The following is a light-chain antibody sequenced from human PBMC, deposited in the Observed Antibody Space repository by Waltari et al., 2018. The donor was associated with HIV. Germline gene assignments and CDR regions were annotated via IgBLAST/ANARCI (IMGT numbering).Light chain of an antibody. CDR3: QSADSSGTYWM. J-gene: IGLJ3*02. CDR1: ALPKQY. Sequence: SHELTQPPSVSVSPGQTARITCLGDALPKQYAYWYQQKPGPAPILVMYKDTKRPSGIPERFSGSSSGTTVTLTISGVQPEDEADYYCQSADSSGTYWMFGGGTKLTVL. V-gene: IGLV3-25*03. CDR2: KDT.